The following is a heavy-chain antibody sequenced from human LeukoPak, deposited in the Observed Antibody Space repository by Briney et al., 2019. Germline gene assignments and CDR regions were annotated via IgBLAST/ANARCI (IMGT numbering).Heavy chain of an antibody. D-gene: IGHD6-6*01. J-gene: IGHJ4*02. CDR2: ISSSSSYI. V-gene: IGHV3-21*01. CDR3: ARFSTSFFDY. Sequence: GGSLRLSCAASGFTFSSYTMNWVRRAPGKGLEWVSSISSSSSYIYYADSVKGRFTIPRDNAKNSLYLQMNSLRAEDMAVYYCARFSTSFFDYWGQGTLVTVSS. CDR1: GFTFSSYT.